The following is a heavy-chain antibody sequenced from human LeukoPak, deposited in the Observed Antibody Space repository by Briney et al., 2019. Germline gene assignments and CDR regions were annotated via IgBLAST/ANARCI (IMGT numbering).Heavy chain of an antibody. V-gene: IGHV1-3*01. CDR2: INAGNGNT. D-gene: IGHD5-18*01. CDR3: ARDAHRGPHTAGDY. Sequence: PAASVKVSCKASGYTFTSYAMHWVRQAPGQRLEWMGWINAGNGNTKYSQKFQGRVTITRDTSASTAYMELSSLRSEDTAVYYCARDAHRGPHTAGDYWGQGTLVTVSS. J-gene: IGHJ4*02. CDR1: GYTFTSYA.